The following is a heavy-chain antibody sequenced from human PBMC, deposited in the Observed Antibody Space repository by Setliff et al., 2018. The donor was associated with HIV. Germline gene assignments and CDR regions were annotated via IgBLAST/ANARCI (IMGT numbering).Heavy chain of an antibody. J-gene: IGHJ4*02. CDR3: ARDRHYGGLPWYFET. CDR2: IIPVFRTP. V-gene: IGHV1-69*13. CDR1: VRIFSNYP. Sequence: GASVKVSCKASVRIFSNYPISWVRQAPGRGLEWMGGIIPVFRTPDYAQRFQDRLTITADESEDTVYMELNSLRHEDTAVYFCARDRHYGGLPWYFETWGPGTLVTVS. D-gene: IGHD4-17*01.